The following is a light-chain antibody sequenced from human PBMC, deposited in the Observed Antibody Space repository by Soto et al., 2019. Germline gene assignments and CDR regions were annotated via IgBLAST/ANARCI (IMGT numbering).Light chain of an antibody. CDR2: KAS. Sequence: DIQMTQSPSTLSASVGDRVTITCRASQSISSWLAWYQQKPGKAPKLLIYKASSLESGVPSRFSGSGSGTEFTLTISSLQPDDFPTYYCQSGAFGQGTKVEIK. CDR1: QSISSW. CDR3: QSGA. J-gene: IGKJ1*01. V-gene: IGKV1-5*03.